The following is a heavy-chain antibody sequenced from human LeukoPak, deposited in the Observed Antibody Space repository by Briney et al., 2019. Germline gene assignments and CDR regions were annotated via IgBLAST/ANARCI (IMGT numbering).Heavy chain of an antibody. D-gene: IGHD3-16*01. V-gene: IGHV3-23*01. Sequence: GGSLRLSCAASGFTFSTYAMTWVRQAPGKGLEWVSAISGSAGSTHYADSVKGRFTISRDNSKNTLYLQMNGLRAEDTAVYYCARVNVCPRCHFDYWGQGTLVTVSS. CDR1: GFTFSTYA. CDR2: ISGSAGST. CDR3: ARVNVCPRCHFDY. J-gene: IGHJ4*02.